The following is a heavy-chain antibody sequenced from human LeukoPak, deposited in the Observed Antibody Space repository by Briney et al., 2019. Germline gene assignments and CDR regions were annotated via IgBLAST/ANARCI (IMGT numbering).Heavy chain of an antibody. Sequence: ASVKVSCKASGYTFTSYDINWVRQATEQGLEWMGWMNPNSGNTGYAQKFQGRVTITRNTSISTVYMELSSLRSEDTAVYYCARGPPTAQYFQHWGQGTLVTVSS. CDR1: GYTFTSYD. D-gene: IGHD1-1*01. CDR3: ARGPPTAQYFQH. CDR2: MNPNSGNT. J-gene: IGHJ1*01. V-gene: IGHV1-8*03.